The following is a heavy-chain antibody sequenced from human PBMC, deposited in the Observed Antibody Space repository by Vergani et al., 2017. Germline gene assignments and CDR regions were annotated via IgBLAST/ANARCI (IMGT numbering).Heavy chain of an antibody. D-gene: IGHD3-3*01. J-gene: IGHJ6*03. CDR1: GFTFSSYW. Sequence: EVQLVESGGGLVQPGGSLRLSCAASGFTFSSYWMSWVRQAPGKGLEWVSSISSSSSYIYYADSVKGRFTISRDNAKNSLYLQMNSLRAEDTAVYYCARDGRNYDFWSGTYYYYYMDVWGKGTTVTVSS. CDR2: ISSSSSYI. CDR3: ARDGRNYDFWSGTYYYYYMDV. V-gene: IGHV3-21*01.